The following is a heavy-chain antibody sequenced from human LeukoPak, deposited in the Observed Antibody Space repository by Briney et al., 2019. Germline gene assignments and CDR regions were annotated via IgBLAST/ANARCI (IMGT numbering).Heavy chain of an antibody. CDR2: INHSGST. Sequence: SQTLSLTCTVSGGSISSGGYYWSWIRQPPGKGLEWIGEINHSGSTNYNPSLKSRVTISVDTSKNQFSLKLSSVTAADTAVYYCARDRSGSYYDQWGQGTLVTVSS. CDR3: ARDRSGSYYDQ. V-gene: IGHV4-30-2*01. CDR1: GGSISSGGYY. D-gene: IGHD1-26*01. J-gene: IGHJ4*02.